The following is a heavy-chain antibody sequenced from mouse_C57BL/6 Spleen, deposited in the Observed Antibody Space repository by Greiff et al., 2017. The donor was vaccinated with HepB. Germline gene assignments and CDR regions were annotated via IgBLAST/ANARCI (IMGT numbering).Heavy chain of an antibody. J-gene: IGHJ4*01. CDR1: GYSITSGYY. CDR3: ARNYGNYFYYAMDY. D-gene: IGHD2-1*01. CDR2: ISYDGSN. V-gene: IGHV3-6*01. Sequence: VQLQESGPGLVKPSQSLSLTCSVTGYSITSGYYWNWIRQFPGNKLEWMGYISYDGSNNYNPSLKNRISITRDTSKNQFFLKLNSVTTEDTATYYCARNYGNYFYYAMDYWGQGTSVTVSS.